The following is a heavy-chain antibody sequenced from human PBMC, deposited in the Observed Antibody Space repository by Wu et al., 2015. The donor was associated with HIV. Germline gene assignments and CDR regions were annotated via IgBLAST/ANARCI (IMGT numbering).Heavy chain of an antibody. CDR1: GYTFTSYD. Sequence: QVQLVQSGAEVKKPGASVKVSCKASGYTFTSYDINWVRQATGQGLEWMGWMNPNSGNTGYAQKFQGRVTMTRNSSITTAYMEVSSLRSEETAVYYCARDRHMVRGVIIDFYYYGMDVWGQGTTVTVSS. D-gene: IGHD3-10*01. CDR2: MNPNSGNT. CDR3: ARDRHMVRGVIIDFYYYGMDV. V-gene: IGHV1-8*01. J-gene: IGHJ6*02.